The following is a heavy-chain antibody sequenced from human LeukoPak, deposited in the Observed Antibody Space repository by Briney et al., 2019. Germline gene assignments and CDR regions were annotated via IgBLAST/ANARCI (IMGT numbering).Heavy chain of an antibody. Sequence: PSETLSLTCTVSGGSISSYYWSWIRQPPGKGLEWIGYIYYTGSTNYNPSLKSRVTISVDTSKNQFSLKLSSVTAADTAVYYCARGSHDLTHYYYYMDVWGKGTTVTVSS. CDR3: ARGSHDLTHYYYYMDV. CDR2: IYYTGST. CDR1: GGSISSYY. J-gene: IGHJ6*03. D-gene: IGHD1-1*01. V-gene: IGHV4-59*01.